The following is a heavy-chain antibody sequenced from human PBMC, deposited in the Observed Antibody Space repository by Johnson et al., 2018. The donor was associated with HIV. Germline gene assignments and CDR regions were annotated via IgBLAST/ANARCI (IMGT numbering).Heavy chain of an antibody. CDR1: GFTFSSYA. Sequence: QEKLVESGGGVVQPGRSLRLSCAASGFTFSSYAMYWVRQAPGKGLEWVAVISYDGSNKYYADSVKGRFTISRENSKNTLYLQMNSLRAEDTAVYYCARVRGAFDIWSQGTMVTVSS. V-gene: IGHV3-30-3*01. CDR3: ARVRGAFDI. CDR2: ISYDGSNK. J-gene: IGHJ3*02.